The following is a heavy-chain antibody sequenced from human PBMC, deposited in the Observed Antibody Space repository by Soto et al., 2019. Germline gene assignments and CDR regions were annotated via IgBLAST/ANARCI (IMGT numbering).Heavy chain of an antibody. CDR1: GFTFSSYW. V-gene: IGHV3-74*01. Sequence: EVQLVESGGGLVQPGGSLRLSCAASGFTFSSYWMHWVRQAPGKGLVWVSRINSDGSGTSYVDSVKGRFTISRDNAKNTLYLQMNSLRAEDTAVYYCVRTSLVVAAATREDYWGQGTLVTVSS. J-gene: IGHJ4*02. D-gene: IGHD2-15*01. CDR2: INSDGSGT. CDR3: VRTSLVVAAATREDY.